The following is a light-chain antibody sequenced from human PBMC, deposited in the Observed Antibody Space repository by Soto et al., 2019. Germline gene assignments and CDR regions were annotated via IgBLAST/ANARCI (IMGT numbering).Light chain of an antibody. Sequence: QSVLTQPASVSGSPGQSVTISCTGTSSDVGAYKYVSWYQTHPGKAPKLMIYGVSNRPSGVSNRFSGSKSGNTAFLTISVLQPEDEADYYCSSFTGPTTLDVFGTGTKVTVL. J-gene: IGLJ1*01. V-gene: IGLV2-14*03. CDR2: GVS. CDR3: SSFTGPTTLDV. CDR1: SSDVGAYKY.